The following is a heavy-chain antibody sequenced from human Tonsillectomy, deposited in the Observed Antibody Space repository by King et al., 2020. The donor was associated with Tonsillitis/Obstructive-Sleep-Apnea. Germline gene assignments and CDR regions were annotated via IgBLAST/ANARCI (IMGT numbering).Heavy chain of an antibody. V-gene: IGHV4-39*01. CDR3: ARHSKPPRGAATPGGDY. D-gene: IGHD3-10*01. J-gene: IGHJ4*02. CDR1: GGSISSSSYY. Sequence: QLQESGPGLVKPSETLSLTCTVSGGSISSSSYYWGWIRQPPGKGLEWIGSIYYSGSTYYNPSLKSRVTISVDTSKNQFSLKLSSVTAADTAVYYCARHSKPPRGAATPGGDYWGQGTLVTVSS. CDR2: IYYSGST.